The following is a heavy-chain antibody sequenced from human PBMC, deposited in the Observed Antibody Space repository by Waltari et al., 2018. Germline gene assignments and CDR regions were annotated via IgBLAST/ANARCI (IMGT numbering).Heavy chain of an antibody. CDR2: IKPNGGGK. D-gene: IGHD3-10*01. Sequence: QVQLVQSGAEVKKPGASVKVSCKASGYTFTGYYMHWVRQAPGQGLEWMGGIKPNGGGKNYAKKCQGRVTMTRDTSISTAYMELSRLRSDDTAVYYCAREYHGEYWGQGTLVTVSS. V-gene: IGHV1-2*02. CDR3: AREYHGEY. CDR1: GYTFTGYY. J-gene: IGHJ4*02.